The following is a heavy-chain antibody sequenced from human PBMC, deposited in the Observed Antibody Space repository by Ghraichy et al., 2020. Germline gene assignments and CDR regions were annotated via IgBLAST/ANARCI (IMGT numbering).Heavy chain of an antibody. V-gene: IGHV1-3*01. CDR3: ARDLFSGDFWSGYYHNWFDP. CDR1: GYTFTSYA. Sequence: ASVKVSCKASGYTFTSYAMHWVRQAPGQRLEWMGWINAGNGNTKYSQKFQGRVTITRDTSASTAYMELSSLRSEDTAVYYCARDLFSGDFWSGYYHNWFDPWGQGTLVTVSS. CDR2: INAGNGNT. J-gene: IGHJ5*02. D-gene: IGHD3-3*01.